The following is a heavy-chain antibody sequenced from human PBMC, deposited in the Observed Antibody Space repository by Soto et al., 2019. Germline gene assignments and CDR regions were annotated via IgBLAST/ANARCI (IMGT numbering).Heavy chain of an antibody. V-gene: IGHV3-9*01. J-gene: IGHJ4*02. Sequence: GGSLRLSCAASGFTFDDYAMHWVRQAPGKGLEWVSGISWNSGSIGYADSVKGRFTISRDNAKNSLYLQMNSLRAEDTALYYCAKATIAAAGLGFDYWGQGTLVTVSS. CDR3: AKATIAAAGLGFDY. CDR1: GFTFDDYA. CDR2: ISWNSGSI. D-gene: IGHD6-13*01.